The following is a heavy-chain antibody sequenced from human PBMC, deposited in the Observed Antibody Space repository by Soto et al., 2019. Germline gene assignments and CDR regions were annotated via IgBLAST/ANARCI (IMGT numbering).Heavy chain of an antibody. Sequence: DVNLVESGGGMVQPGRSLRLACAASGFIFDDYAMHWVRQVPGKGLEWVSGISWNGGSRDYVDSVKGRFTISRDNAKNSLYLEMNSLRPEDTSLYYCAEGPPTTVTMFGLWFVSWGQGILVTVSS. CDR3: AEGPPTTVTMFGLWFVS. CDR1: GFIFDDYA. V-gene: IGHV3-9*01. J-gene: IGHJ5*01. D-gene: IGHD4-17*01. CDR2: ISWNGGSR.